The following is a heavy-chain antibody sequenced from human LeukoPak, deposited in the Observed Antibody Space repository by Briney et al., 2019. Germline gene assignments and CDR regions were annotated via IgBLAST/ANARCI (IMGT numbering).Heavy chain of an antibody. CDR2: INPSGGST. CDR3: ARGGGVVADFDY. CDR1: GYTFTSYY. D-gene: IGHD3-3*01. J-gene: IGHJ4*02. V-gene: IGHV1-46*01. Sequence: ASVKVSCKASGYTFTSYYMHCVRQAPGQGLEWMGIINPSGGSTSYAQKFQGRVTMTRDTSTSTVYMELSSLRSEDTAAYYCARGGGVVADFDYWGQGTLVTVSS.